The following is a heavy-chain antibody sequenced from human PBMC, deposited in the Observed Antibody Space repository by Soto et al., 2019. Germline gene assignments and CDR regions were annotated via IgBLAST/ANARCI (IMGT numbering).Heavy chain of an antibody. CDR2: FSSSGGVT. Sequence: GGSLRLSCAASGFTFSNYAMSWVRQAPGKGLEWVSTFSSSGGVTYYADSVKGRFTISRDNSKNTLHLQMNSLRAEDTAVYYCTKANRYCSGANCFTFDYWGLGTLVTVSS. CDR1: GFTFSNYA. CDR3: TKANRYCSGANCFTFDY. V-gene: IGHV3-23*01. D-gene: IGHD2-15*01. J-gene: IGHJ4*02.